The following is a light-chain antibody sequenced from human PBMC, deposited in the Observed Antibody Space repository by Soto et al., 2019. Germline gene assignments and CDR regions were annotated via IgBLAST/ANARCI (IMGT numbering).Light chain of an antibody. J-gene: IGKJ1*01. V-gene: IGKV3-20*01. CDR3: QQYGSSGT. Sequence: EIVLTQSPGTLSLSPGERATLYFRASQSVINNYLAWYQQKPGQAPRLLIYGASNRATGIPDRFSGSGSGTDFTLTISRLEPEDFAVYYCQQYGSSGTFGQGTKVDI. CDR2: GAS. CDR1: QSVINNY.